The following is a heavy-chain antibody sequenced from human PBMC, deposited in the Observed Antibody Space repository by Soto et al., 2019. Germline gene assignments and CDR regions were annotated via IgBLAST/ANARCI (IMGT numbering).Heavy chain of an antibody. D-gene: IGHD2-15*01. CDR3: ARVADCSGGSCYSHAFDI. CDR1: GFTFSSYS. Sequence: EVQLVESGGGLVKPGGSLRLSCAASGFTFSSYSMNWVRQAPGKGLEWVSSISSSSSYIYYADSVKGRFTISRDNAKKSLDLQMNSLRAEDTAVYYCARVADCSGGSCYSHAFDIWGQGKMVTVSS. V-gene: IGHV3-21*01. J-gene: IGHJ3*02. CDR2: ISSSSSYI.